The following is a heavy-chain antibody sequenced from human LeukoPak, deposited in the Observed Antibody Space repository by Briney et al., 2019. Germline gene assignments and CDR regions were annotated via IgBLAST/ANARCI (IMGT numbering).Heavy chain of an antibody. CDR2: INPSGGST. V-gene: IGHV1-46*01. CDR3: ARVMITMVRGVTNRWFDP. Sequence: GASVKVSCKASGYTFTSYYMHWVRQAPGQGLEWMGIINPSGGSTSYAQKFRGRVTMTRDTSTSTVYMELSSLRSEDTAVYYCARVMITMVRGVTNRWFDPWGQGTLVTVSS. D-gene: IGHD3-10*01. CDR1: GYTFTSYY. J-gene: IGHJ5*02.